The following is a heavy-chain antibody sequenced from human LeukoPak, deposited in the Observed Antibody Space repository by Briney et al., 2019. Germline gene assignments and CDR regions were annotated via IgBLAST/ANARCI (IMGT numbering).Heavy chain of an antibody. CDR2: ISSSSSYI. Sequence: PGGSLRLSCAASGFTFSSYSMNWVRQAPGKGLEWVSSISSSSSYIYYADSVKGRFTISRDNAKNSLYLQMNSLRAEDTAVYYCARSSWDQRGNWFDPWGQGTLVTVSS. D-gene: IGHD6-13*01. CDR3: ARSSWDQRGNWFDP. V-gene: IGHV3-21*01. CDR1: GFTFSSYS. J-gene: IGHJ5*02.